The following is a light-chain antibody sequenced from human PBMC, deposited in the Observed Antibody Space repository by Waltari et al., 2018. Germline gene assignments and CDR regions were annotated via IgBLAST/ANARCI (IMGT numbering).Light chain of an antibody. Sequence: DIQMTQSPSSLSASVGDRVTTTCQASQDINNFLNWYQKQPGKAPKLLIYDASHLAAGVPSRFTGSGSGTDFTVTISDLQPDDFATYYCQQYRYLPPAFGGGTKVDI. CDR2: DAS. V-gene: IGKV1-33*01. J-gene: IGKJ4*01. CDR1: QDINNF. CDR3: QQYRYLPPA.